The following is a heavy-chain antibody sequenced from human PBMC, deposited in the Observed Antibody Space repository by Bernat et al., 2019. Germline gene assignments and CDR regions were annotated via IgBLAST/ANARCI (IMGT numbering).Heavy chain of an antibody. J-gene: IGHJ3*02. CDR1: GGTFSSYA. V-gene: IGHV1-69*01. D-gene: IGHD3-3*01. CDR2: IIPILGTA. Sequence: QVQLVQSGAEVKKPGSSLKVSCKASGGTFSSYAISWVRQAPGQGLEWMGGIIPILGTANYAQKFQGRDTITADESTSTAYMELSRLRSEDAAVYYCARVLRFLGWTSWRIAFDIWGQGTMVTVSS. CDR3: ARVLRFLGWTSWRIAFDI.